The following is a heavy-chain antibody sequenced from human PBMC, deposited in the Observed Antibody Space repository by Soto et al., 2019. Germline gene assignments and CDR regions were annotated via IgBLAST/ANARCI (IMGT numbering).Heavy chain of an antibody. V-gene: IGHV4-4*07. CDR2: IYANGNT. J-gene: IGHJ5*02. CDR1: GGSMSTYY. Sequence: QVQLQESGPGLVKPSETLSLTCTVSGGSMSTYYWSWIRQPAGKGLEWIGRIYANGNTDYNPSLKSRVTVSVDTSKNQFSLKLSSVTAADTAVYYCARGAGPPWFDPWGQGTLVTVSS. CDR3: ARGAGPPWFDP.